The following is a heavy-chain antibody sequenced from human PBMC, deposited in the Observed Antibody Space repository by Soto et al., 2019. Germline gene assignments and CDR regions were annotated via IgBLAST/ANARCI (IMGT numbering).Heavy chain of an antibody. Sequence: GGSLRLSCAASGFTFSDYYMSWIRQAPGMGLEWVSHISTSGSTIYYADSVKGRFTISRDNAKNSLYLQMNSLRAEDTAVYYCARNYYDRSGYYSPWGHGILVTVSS. CDR2: ISTSGSTI. V-gene: IGHV3-11*01. D-gene: IGHD3-22*01. CDR1: GFTFSDYY. CDR3: ARNYYDRSGYYSP. J-gene: IGHJ5*02.